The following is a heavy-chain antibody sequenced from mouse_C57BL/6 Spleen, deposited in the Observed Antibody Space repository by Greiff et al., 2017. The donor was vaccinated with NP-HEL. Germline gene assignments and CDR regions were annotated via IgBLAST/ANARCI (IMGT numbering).Heavy chain of an antibody. D-gene: IGHD1-1*01. CDR2: IDPEDGDT. J-gene: IGHJ2*01. V-gene: IGHV14-1*01. CDR3: TTWDTVVATDY. Sequence: VQLQQSGAELVRPGASVKLSCTASGFNIKDYYMHWVKQRPEQGLEWIGRIDPEDGDTEYAPKFQGKATMTADTSSNTAYLQLSSLTPEDTAVYYCTTWDTVVATDYWGQGTTLTVSS. CDR1: GFNIKDYY.